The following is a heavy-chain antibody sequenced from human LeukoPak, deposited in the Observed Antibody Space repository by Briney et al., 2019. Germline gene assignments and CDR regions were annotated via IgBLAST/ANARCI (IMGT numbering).Heavy chain of an antibody. CDR3: AKGGDFWSGYYASYYYYYYMDA. V-gene: IGHV4-59*01. D-gene: IGHD3-3*01. Sequence: SETLSLTCTVSGGSISSYYWSWIRQPPGKGLEWIGYIYYSGSTNYNPSLKSRVTISVDTSKNQFSLKLSSVTAADTAVYYCAKGGDFWSGYYASYYYYYYMDAWGKGTTVTVSS. CDR2: IYYSGST. J-gene: IGHJ6*03. CDR1: GGSISSYY.